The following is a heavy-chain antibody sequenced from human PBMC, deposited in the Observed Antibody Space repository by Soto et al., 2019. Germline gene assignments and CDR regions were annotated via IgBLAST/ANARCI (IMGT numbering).Heavy chain of an antibody. CDR1: GDSISTYY. Sequence: QVQLQESGPGLVKPSETLSLTCTVSGDSISTYYWRWIRQSPGKGLEWIGYVYYSGSTSYNPSLKSRLTISVDTSKNQFSLRLSSVTAADTAVYYCAVCRRFYYMDVWCKGTTVTVSS. D-gene: IGHD4-17*01. CDR2: VYYSGST. CDR3: AVCRRFYYMDV. V-gene: IGHV4-59*01. J-gene: IGHJ6*03.